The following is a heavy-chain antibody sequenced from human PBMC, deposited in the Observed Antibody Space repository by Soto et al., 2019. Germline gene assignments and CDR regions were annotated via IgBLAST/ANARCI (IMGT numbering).Heavy chain of an antibody. CDR1: GYSFTTYG. CDR3: AREGPAPYYSYGMDV. J-gene: IGHJ6*02. CDR2: ISAYNGNT. V-gene: IGHV1-18*01. Sequence: QVQLVQSGGEVKKPGASEKVSCKTSGYSFTTYGISWVRQAPGQGLEWMGWISAYNGNTNYAQKLQGRVTMTTDTSTSTAYMELRSLRSDDTAVYYCAREGPAPYYSYGMDVWGQGSTVTVSS.